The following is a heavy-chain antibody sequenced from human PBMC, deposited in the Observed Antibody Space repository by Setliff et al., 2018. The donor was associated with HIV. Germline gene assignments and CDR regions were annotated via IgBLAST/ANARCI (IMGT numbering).Heavy chain of an antibody. J-gene: IGHJ4*02. CDR2: IFYSGST. CDR3: ARTRWGAPVDS. Sequence: SETLSLTCTVSGDSIGSGGYYWSWIRQHPGKGLELIGYIFYSGSTYYNPSLKSRVTISVDTSKNQFSLRLNSVTAADTAVYYCARTRWGAPVDSWGQGTLVTVSS. V-gene: IGHV4-31*03. D-gene: IGHD3-16*01. CDR1: GDSIGSGGYY.